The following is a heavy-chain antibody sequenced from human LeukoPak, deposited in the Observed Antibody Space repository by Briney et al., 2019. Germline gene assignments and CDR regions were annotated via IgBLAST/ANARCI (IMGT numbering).Heavy chain of an antibody. J-gene: IGHJ3*02. CDR2: ISRSASAI. Sequence: GGSLRLSCAASGFTFSDYYMSWIRQAPGKGLEWVSYISRSASAIYYADSVKGRFTISRDNAKNSLYLQMNSLRAEDTAVYYCARLGLPDAFDIWGQGTMVTVSS. V-gene: IGHV3-11*01. CDR3: ARLGLPDAFDI. CDR1: GFTFSDYY.